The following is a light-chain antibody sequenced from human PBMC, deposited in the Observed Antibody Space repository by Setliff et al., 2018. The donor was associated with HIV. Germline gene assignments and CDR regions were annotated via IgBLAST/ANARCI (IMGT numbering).Light chain of an antibody. J-gene: IGLJ1*01. CDR2: DVS. CDR3: DSYTSTGIYF. V-gene: IGLV2-14*03. CDR1: RSDVGAYNS. Sequence: QSALAQPASVSGSPGQVITVSCTGTRSDVGAYNSVSWFQQHPGRAPKLIIFDVSSRPSGVSNRFSGSKFGNTASLTISGLQTEDEADYYCDSYTSTGIYFFGTGTKSPS.